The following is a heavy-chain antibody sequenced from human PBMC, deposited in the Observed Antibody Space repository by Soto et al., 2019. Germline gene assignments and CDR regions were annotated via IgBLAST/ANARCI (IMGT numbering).Heavy chain of an antibody. Sequence: GCSLRICCAACRFAYIYDWMSWVRQAPGKGLEWVANIKQDGGDQFYLDSVKGRFSISRDNAKNLLYLHMSSLRVEDTALYYCARDEGIDYWGQGTLVTVS. V-gene: IGHV3-7*03. J-gene: IGHJ4*02. CDR3: ARDEGIDY. CDR1: RFAYIYDW. CDR2: IKQDGGDQ.